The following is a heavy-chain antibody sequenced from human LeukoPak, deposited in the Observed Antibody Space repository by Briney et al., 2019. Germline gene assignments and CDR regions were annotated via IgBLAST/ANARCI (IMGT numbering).Heavy chain of an antibody. Sequence: GGSLRLSCAASGLTFSSHWMHWVRQAPGKGLVWVSRITNDGSSTTYADSVKGRFTISRDNAKNMLYLQVNSLRAEDTAVYYCARQADPVVSYFDYWGQGTLVTVSS. V-gene: IGHV3-74*01. CDR2: ITNDGSST. D-gene: IGHD4-23*01. CDR1: GLTFSSHW. CDR3: ARQADPVVSYFDY. J-gene: IGHJ4*02.